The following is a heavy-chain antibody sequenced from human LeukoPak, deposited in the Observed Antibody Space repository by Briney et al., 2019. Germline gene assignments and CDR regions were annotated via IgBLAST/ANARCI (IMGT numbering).Heavy chain of an antibody. V-gene: IGHV3-11*05. Sequence: GGSLRLSCAASGFSFRDYYMSWIRQAPGKGPEWVSYISTDSVYTNYADPVKGRFTISRDNAKNSLYLQMNSLRAEDTAVYYCARESHGTGDQWGQGTLVTVSS. CDR2: ISTDSVYT. CDR3: ARESHGTGDQ. D-gene: IGHD3-10*01. J-gene: IGHJ4*02. CDR1: GFSFRDYY.